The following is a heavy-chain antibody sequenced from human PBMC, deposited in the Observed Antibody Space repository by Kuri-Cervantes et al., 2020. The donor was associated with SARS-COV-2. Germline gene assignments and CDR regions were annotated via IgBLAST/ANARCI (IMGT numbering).Heavy chain of an antibody. Sequence: SETLSLTCTVSGASISSSTYYWGWIRQSPGKGLEWLGSIYESGDTYYSSSHKSRLSLSVDTSKNQFSLKSTSVTAADTAIYYCARHYAFDNFHKWRQGTQVTVSS. V-gene: IGHV4-39*01. CDR3: ARHYAFDNFHK. D-gene: IGHD1-1*01. J-gene: IGHJ4*02. CDR2: IYESGDT. CDR1: GASISSSTYY.